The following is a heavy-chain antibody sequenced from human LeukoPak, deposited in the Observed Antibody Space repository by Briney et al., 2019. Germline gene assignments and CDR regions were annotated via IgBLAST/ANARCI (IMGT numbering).Heavy chain of an antibody. Sequence: SETLSLTCAVSGASFSGYYWNWIRQPPGKGLEWIGEISHSGSTNYNPSLKSRVTISVDASNKQFSLKLSSVTAADTDVYYCARVYGGVWGSSRYWYNWFDPWGQGTLVTVSS. D-gene: IGHD3-16*02. J-gene: IGHJ5*02. V-gene: IGHV4-34*01. CDR3: ARVYGGVWGSSRYWYNWFDP. CDR1: GASFSGYY. CDR2: ISHSGST.